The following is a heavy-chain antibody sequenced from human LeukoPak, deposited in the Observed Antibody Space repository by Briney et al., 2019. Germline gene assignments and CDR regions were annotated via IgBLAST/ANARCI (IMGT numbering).Heavy chain of an antibody. CDR3: ARATWIQNYYYYMDV. V-gene: IGHV3-23*01. D-gene: IGHD5-18*01. CDR1: GFTFSNYA. J-gene: IGHJ6*03. Sequence: PGGSLRLSCAASGFTFSNYAMTWVRQAPGKGLEWVSAISGSGGGTYYADSVKGRFTISRDNSKNTLYLQMNSLRDEDTAVYYCARATWIQNYYYYMDVWGKGTTVTVSS. CDR2: ISGSGGGT.